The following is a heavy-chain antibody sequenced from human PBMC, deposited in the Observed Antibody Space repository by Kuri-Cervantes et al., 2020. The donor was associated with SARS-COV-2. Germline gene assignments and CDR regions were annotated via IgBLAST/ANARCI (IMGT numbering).Heavy chain of an antibody. CDR1: GYAFTTYG. Sequence: ASVPVSCKASGYAFTTYGITWVRQPPGQGLEWMGWISGYNDNTKYAQKLQGRVIMTTDTSTNTAYMELRSLRADDTAVYVCARDPNVNAHATDGYWFEPWGQGTLVTVSS. CDR2: ISGYNDNT. CDR3: ARDPNVNAHATDGYWFEP. D-gene: IGHD2-2*01. J-gene: IGHJ5*02. V-gene: IGHV1-18*01.